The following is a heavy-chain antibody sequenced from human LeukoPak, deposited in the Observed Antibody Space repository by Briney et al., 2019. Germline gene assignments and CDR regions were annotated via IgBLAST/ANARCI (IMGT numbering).Heavy chain of an antibody. V-gene: IGHV3-30-3*01. D-gene: IGHD2-2*02. CDR3: ARDKGGVVVPAAILSV. J-gene: IGHJ6*02. CDR1: GFTFSSYA. Sequence: GRSLGLSCAASGFTFSSYAMHWVRQAPGKGLEWVAVISYDGSNKYYADSVKGRFTISRDNSKNTLYLQMNSLRAEDTAVHYCARDKGGVVVPAAILSVWGQGTTVTVSS. CDR2: ISYDGSNK.